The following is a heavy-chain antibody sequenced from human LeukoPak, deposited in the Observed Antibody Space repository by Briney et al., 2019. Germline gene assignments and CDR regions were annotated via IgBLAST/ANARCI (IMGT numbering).Heavy chain of an antibody. J-gene: IGHJ2*01. D-gene: IGHD2-2*01. CDR1: GYTFTSYG. V-gene: IGHV1-18*01. Sequence: ASVKVSCKASGYTFTSYGISWVRQAPGQGLERMGWISAYNGNTNYAQKLQGRVTMTTDTPTSTAYMELRSLRSDDTAVYYCARAVVYCSSTSCQYTNWYFDLWGRGTLVTVSS. CDR3: ARAVVYCSSTSCQYTNWYFDL. CDR2: ISAYNGNT.